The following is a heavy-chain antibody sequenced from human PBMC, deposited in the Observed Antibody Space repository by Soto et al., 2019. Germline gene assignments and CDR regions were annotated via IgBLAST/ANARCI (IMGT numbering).Heavy chain of an antibody. V-gene: IGHV3-23*01. D-gene: IGHD3-16*01. Sequence: EVQLLESGGGLVQPGESLRLSCAASGFTFYSFAMSWVRQAPGKGLEWVSSISGSGTNTYYADSVKGRFSISRDNSKNTLYLQMNSLRVEDTAIFYCTKDQFGAAAIPYSWGQGTLVIVSS. CDR2: ISGSGTNT. CDR1: GFTFYSFA. CDR3: TKDQFGAAAIPYS. J-gene: IGHJ4*02.